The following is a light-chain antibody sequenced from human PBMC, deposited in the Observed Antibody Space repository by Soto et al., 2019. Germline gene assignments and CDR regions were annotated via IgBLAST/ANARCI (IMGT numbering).Light chain of an antibody. CDR1: PITNTW. CDR3: HQYLSHPYT. Sequence: DIQMTQFPSTLSASVGDRVTIIRRDSPITNTWLAWYQQKPGTAPKLLIYNSSSLEGRVQSRFSASGYGTEFTLTTSSLQPDDLATYYCHQYLSHPYTFGQGTKVEIQ. J-gene: IGKJ2*01. CDR2: NSS. V-gene: IGKV1-5*02.